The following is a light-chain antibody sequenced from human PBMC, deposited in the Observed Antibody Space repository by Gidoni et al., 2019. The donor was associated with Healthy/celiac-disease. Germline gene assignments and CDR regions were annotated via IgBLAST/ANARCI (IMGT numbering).Light chain of an antibody. Sequence: EIVMTQSPATLSVSPGERATRSCRASQSVSSNLAWYQQTPGQAPRLLIYGASTRATGIPARFSGSGSGTECTLTISSLQSEDFAVYYCQQYNNWPPITFXXXTKLEIK. J-gene: IGKJ2*01. CDR3: QQYNNWPPIT. CDR2: GAS. CDR1: QSVSSN. V-gene: IGKV3-15*01.